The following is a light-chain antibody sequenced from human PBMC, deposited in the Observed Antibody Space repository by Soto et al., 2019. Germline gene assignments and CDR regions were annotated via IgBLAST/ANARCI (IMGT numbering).Light chain of an antibody. V-gene: IGKV3-20*01. Sequence: ESVFTQTPGTLSLSHGERGTLSCRASQNLGTLYLAWFQQKSGQAPRLLIYSASRRATGIPDRFTGSGSGTDFTLTISRLEPEDVAVYYCQQYEAVVTFGQGTKVDIK. CDR1: QNLGTLY. CDR2: SAS. CDR3: QQYEAVVT. J-gene: IGKJ1*01.